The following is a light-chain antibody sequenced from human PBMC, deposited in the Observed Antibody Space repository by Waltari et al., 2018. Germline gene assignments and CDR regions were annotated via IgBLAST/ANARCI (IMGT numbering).Light chain of an antibody. Sequence: QSALTQPASVSGSPGQSITISCTGTSRDIGINNFVPWYQQHPGKAPKIIIYDVSNRPSGVSYRFSGSKSGNTASLTISGLQAEDEADYYCCSYTSTDIPLFGGGTRLTVL. CDR1: SRDIGINNF. CDR2: DVS. CDR3: CSYTSTDIPL. J-gene: IGLJ2*01. V-gene: IGLV2-14*03.